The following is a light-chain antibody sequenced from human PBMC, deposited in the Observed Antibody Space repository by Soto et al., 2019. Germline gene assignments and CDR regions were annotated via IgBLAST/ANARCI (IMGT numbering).Light chain of an antibody. J-gene: IGKJ1*01. CDR3: QQYRSSWT. CDR1: QGISSY. Sequence: AIRMTQSPSSLSASTGDRVTITFRASQGISSYLAWYQQKPGKAPKLLIYDASSLESGVPSRFSGSGSGTEFTLTISSLQPDDFATYYCQQYRSSWTFGQGTKVDIK. CDR2: DAS. V-gene: IGKV1-8*01.